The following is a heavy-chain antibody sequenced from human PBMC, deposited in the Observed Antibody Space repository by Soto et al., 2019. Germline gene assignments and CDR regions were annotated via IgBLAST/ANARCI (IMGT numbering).Heavy chain of an antibody. CDR1: GYTFTSYA. Sequence: ASVKVSCKASGYTFTSYAMQWVRQAPGQRLEWIGWINAGNGNTKYSQKFQGRVTITRDTSASTAYMELSSLRSEDTAVYYCARALSDKIPSPYRRQRDRSSSHPDYCGQGTMVTVYS. D-gene: IGHD6-6*01. CDR2: INAGNGNT. J-gene: IGHJ4*02. CDR3: ARALSDKIPSPYRRQRDRSSSHPDY. V-gene: IGHV1-3*01.